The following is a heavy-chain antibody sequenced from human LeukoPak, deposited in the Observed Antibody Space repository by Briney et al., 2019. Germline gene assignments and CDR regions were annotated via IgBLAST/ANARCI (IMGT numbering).Heavy chain of an antibody. Sequence: SETLSLTCTVSGGSISSYYWSWIRQPAGKGLVWIGRVYTSGNTNYNPSLKSRVTMSLDTSNNQLSLKLSSVTAADTAIYYCVSGYRYGFGYWGQGTLVTVSS. J-gene: IGHJ4*02. CDR3: VSGYRYGFGY. D-gene: IGHD5-18*01. V-gene: IGHV4-4*07. CDR1: GGSISSYY. CDR2: VYTSGNT.